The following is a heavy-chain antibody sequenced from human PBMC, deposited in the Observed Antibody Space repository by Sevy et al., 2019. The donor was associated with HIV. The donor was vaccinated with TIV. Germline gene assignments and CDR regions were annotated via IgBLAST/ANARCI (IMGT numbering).Heavy chain of an antibody. V-gene: IGHV3-7*01. CDR3: ARLSCGGGSCYSAFDY. D-gene: IGHD2-15*01. CDR2: IREDGSDK. J-gene: IGHJ4*02. Sequence: GGSLRLSCTASGFTFSAYWMTWVRQAPGKGLEWVASIREDGSDKKDVDSVRGRRTISRDNAKNSLYLQMNSLRAEDTALYYCARLSCGGGSCYSAFDYWGQGTLVTVSS. CDR1: GFTFSAYW.